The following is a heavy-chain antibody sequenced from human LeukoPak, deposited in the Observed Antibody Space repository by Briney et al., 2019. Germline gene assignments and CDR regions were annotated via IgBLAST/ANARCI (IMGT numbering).Heavy chain of an antibody. CDR2: LNQDGSEK. J-gene: IGHJ3*01. V-gene: IGHV3-7*03. CDR3: ARVFGAYPHHAFDL. CDR1: GFTFRNFW. D-gene: IGHD4-17*01. Sequence: GGSLRLSCAASGFTFRNFWMSWVRQVPGKGLEWVANLNQDGSEKVYVDSVRGRFTISRDNPKNSLYLQMNSLRAEDTAVYYCARVFGAYPHHAFDLWGQGTMVSVSS.